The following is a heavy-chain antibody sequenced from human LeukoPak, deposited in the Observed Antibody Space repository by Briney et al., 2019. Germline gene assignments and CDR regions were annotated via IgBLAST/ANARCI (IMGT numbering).Heavy chain of an antibody. Sequence: ASVKVSCKASGYTFTSYDINWVRQATGQGLERMGWMNPNSGNTGYAQKFQGRVTMTRNTSISTAYMELSSLRSEDTAVYYCASLAGVTYGFDYWGQGTLVTVSS. D-gene: IGHD2-21*02. CDR1: GYTFTSYD. CDR3: ASLAGVTYGFDY. J-gene: IGHJ4*02. CDR2: MNPNSGNT. V-gene: IGHV1-8*01.